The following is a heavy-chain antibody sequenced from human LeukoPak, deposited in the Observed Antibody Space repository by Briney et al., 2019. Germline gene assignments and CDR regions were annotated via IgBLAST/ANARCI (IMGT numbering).Heavy chain of an antibody. CDR1: GFTFSSYG. CDR3: AKDTERVPAAIDAFDI. J-gene: IGHJ3*02. CDR2: IRYDGSNK. V-gene: IGHV3-30*02. D-gene: IGHD2-2*02. Sequence: PGGSLRLSCAASGFTFSSYGMHWVRQAPGKGLEWVAFIRYDGSNKYYADSVKGRFTISRDNSKNTLYLQMNSLRAEDTAVYYCAKDTERVPAAIDAFDIWGQGTMVTVSS.